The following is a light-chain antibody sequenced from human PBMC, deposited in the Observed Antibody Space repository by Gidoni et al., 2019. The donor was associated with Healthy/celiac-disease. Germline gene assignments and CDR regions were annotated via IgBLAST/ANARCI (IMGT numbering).Light chain of an antibody. J-gene: IGKJ2*01. Sequence: EVVLTQSPATLSMSPGERATLSCRASQSVSSYLAWYQQKPGQAPRLLIYDASNRATGIPARFSGSGSGTDFTLTISSLESEDFAVYYCQQRSNWLRYTFGQGTKLEIK. CDR3: QQRSNWLRYT. CDR1: QSVSSY. V-gene: IGKV3-11*01. CDR2: DAS.